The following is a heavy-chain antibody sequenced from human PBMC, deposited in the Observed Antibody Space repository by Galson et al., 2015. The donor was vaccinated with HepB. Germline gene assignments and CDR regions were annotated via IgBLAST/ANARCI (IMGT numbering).Heavy chain of an antibody. CDR2: INNRGYT. CDR1: GGSFSDYY. V-gene: IGHV4-34*01. D-gene: IGHD2-2*01. CDR3: ARGRAVWGHQLLAGWFDP. Sequence: SETLSLTCGVYGGSFSDYYWNWIRQPPGKGLEWIGEINNRGYTNYNPTLKSRVTISVDTSKNQFSLNVTSVTAADTAIYSCARGRAVWGHQLLAGWFDPWGQGSLVTVSS. J-gene: IGHJ5*02.